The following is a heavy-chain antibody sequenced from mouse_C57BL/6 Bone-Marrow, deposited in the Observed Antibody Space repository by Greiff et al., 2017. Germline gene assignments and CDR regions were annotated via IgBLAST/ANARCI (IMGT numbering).Heavy chain of an antibody. D-gene: IGHD2-1*01. CDR3: TTDGNYDAMDY. J-gene: IGHJ4*01. CDR2: IDPENGDT. Sequence: VQLQQSGAELVRPGASVKLSCTASGFNIKDDYMHWVKQRPEQGLEWIGWIDPENGDTEYASKFQGTATITADTSSNTAYLQLSSLTSEDTAVYYCTTDGNYDAMDYWGQGTSVTVSS. CDR1: GFNIKDDY. V-gene: IGHV14-4*01.